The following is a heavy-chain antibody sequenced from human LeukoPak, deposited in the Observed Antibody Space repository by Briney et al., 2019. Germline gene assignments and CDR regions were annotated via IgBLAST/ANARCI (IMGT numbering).Heavy chain of an antibody. J-gene: IGHJ4*02. V-gene: IGHV1-18*01. CDR3: ARDSLPSAATDY. Sequence: SVNFAWNSSGDTCASYGSISGRQAPGQGIEWMGWISAYNGNTNYAQKLQGRVTMTTDTSTSTAYMELRSLRSDDTAVYYCARDSLPSAATDYWGQGTLVTVSS. D-gene: IGHD2-15*01. CDR1: GDTCASYG. CDR2: ISAYNGNT.